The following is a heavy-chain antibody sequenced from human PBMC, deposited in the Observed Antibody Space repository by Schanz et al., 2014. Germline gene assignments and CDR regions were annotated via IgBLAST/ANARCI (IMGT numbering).Heavy chain of an antibody. Sequence: EVQLLESGGGLVQPGGSLKLSCAASGLIFSNYVMSWVRQAPGKGLEWVSTIGTSGGTNYAESVKGRFTISRDNSKNTLYLQMNSLRAEDTAVYYCVRDSFFAFDYWGQGTLVTVSS. D-gene: IGHD3-3*01. CDR2: IGTSGGT. CDR3: VRDSFFAFDY. V-gene: IGHV3-23*01. J-gene: IGHJ4*02. CDR1: GLIFSNYV.